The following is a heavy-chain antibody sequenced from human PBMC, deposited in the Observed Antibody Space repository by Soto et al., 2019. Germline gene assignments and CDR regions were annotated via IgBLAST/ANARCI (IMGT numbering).Heavy chain of an antibody. CDR1: GFTLRSYG. CDR3: ARDDDVSGHYSYFGY. J-gene: IGHJ4*02. CDR2: IYYDGNRK. V-gene: IGHV3-33*01. D-gene: IGHD3-22*01. Sequence: QVQLVESGGGVVQPGGSLSLSCAASGFTLRSYGIHWVRRAPGKGLEWVAVIYYDGNRKNYADSVKGRFTISRDISKNTVYLQMDSLRGEDTAIYSCARDDDVSGHYSYFGYWGQRVLVTVSS.